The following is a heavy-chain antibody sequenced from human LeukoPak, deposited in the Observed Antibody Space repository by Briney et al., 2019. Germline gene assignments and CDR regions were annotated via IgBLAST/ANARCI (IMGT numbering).Heavy chain of an antibody. CDR3: ARELSGTTSYYFDY. CDR2: INSDGSST. CDR1: GFTFGSYW. J-gene: IGHJ4*02. V-gene: IGHV3-74*01. D-gene: IGHD1-7*01. Sequence: GGSLRLSCAASGFTFGSYWIHWVRQAPGKGLVWVSRINSDGSSTIYADSVKGRFSISRDSAKNSLYLQMNSLRVEDTAVYYCARELSGTTSYYFDYWGQGTLVTVSS.